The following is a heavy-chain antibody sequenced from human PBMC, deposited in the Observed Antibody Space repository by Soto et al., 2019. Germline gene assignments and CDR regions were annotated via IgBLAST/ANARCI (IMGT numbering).Heavy chain of an antibody. J-gene: IGHJ6*02. CDR3: TTGAYYDFWSGYYAWSDYYYYGMDV. D-gene: IGHD3-3*01. CDR1: GFTFSNAW. V-gene: IGHV3-15*07. Sequence: GGSLRLSCAASGFTFSNAWMNWVRQAPGKGLEWVGRIKSKTDGGTTDYAAPAKGRFTISRDDSKNTLYLQMNSLKTEDTAVYYCTTGAYYDFWSGYYAWSDYYYYGMDVWGQGTTVTVSS. CDR2: IKSKTDGGTT.